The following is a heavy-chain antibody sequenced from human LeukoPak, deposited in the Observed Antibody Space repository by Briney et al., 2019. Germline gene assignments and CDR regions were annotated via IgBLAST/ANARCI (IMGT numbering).Heavy chain of an antibody. Sequence: SETLSLTCSVPGGPVSSGSYYWSWLHQPPGKGLEWIGYIYYSGSTNYNPSLKSRVTISVDTSKNQFSLKLSSVTAADTAVYYCARDIYDILTGSIYGMDVWGKGTTVTVSS. D-gene: IGHD3-9*01. CDR2: IYYSGST. CDR1: GGPVSSGSYY. V-gene: IGHV4-61*01. J-gene: IGHJ6*04. CDR3: ARDIYDILTGSIYGMDV.